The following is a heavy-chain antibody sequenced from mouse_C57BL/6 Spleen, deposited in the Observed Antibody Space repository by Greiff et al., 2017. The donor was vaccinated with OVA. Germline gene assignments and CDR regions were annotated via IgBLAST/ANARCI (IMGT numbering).Heavy chain of an antibody. CDR3: ARSGPYGNYPAWFAY. CDR2: IDPSDSYT. D-gene: IGHD2-1*01. CDR1: GYTFTSYW. V-gene: IGHV1-50*01. Sequence: VQLQQPGAELVKPGASVKLSCKASGYTFTSYWMQWVKQRPGQGLEWIGEIDPSDSYTNYNQKFKGKATLTVDTSSSTAYMQLSSLTSDDSAVYYCARSGPYGNYPAWFAYWGQGTLVTVSA. J-gene: IGHJ3*01.